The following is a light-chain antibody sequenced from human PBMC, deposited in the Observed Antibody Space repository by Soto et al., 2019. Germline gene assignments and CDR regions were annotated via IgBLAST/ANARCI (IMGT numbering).Light chain of an antibody. CDR1: QSVTSN. CDR2: AAS. Sequence: EIVMTQSPATLSVSPGERATLSCRASQSVTSNFAWYQQKPGQAPRLLIYAASTRATGIPARFSGSGSGTEFTLTISSLQSEDFAVCYCQQYNNWPPNFGGGTKVEIK. V-gene: IGKV3-15*01. CDR3: QQYNNWPPN. J-gene: IGKJ4*01.